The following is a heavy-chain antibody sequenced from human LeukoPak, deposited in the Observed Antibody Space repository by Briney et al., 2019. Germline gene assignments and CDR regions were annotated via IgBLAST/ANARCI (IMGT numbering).Heavy chain of an antibody. J-gene: IGHJ4*02. CDR2: INPNSGGT. CDR3: ARDLTYYYDSSGYWEVY. Sequence: ASVKVSCKASGYTFTGYYMHWVRQAPGQGLEWMGWINPNSGGTNYAQKFQGRVTMTRDTSISTAYMELSRLRSDDTAVYYCARDLTYYYDSSGYWEVYWGQGTLVTVSS. D-gene: IGHD3-22*01. CDR1: GYTFTGYY. V-gene: IGHV1-2*02.